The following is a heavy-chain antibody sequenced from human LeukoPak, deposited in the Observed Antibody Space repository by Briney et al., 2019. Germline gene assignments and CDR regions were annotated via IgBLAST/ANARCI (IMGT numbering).Heavy chain of an antibody. CDR2: ISRDGNST. CDR1: VLTLSSFW. CDR3: ARGGRGLSHLVY. V-gene: IGHV3-74*03. J-gene: IGHJ4*02. D-gene: IGHD1-26*01. Sequence: GGSLSLSHALSVLTLSSFWIYGVRHAPGQGLVWVSRISRDGNSTTYAASVKGRFTISRDNAKNTLYLQMNSLKAEHTPVYIFARGGRGLSHLVYWGEGTLVTVSS.